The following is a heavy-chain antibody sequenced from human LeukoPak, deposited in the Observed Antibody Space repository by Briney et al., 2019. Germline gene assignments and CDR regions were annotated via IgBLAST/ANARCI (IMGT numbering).Heavy chain of an antibody. CDR2: ISVYSGNT. CDR1: GYTFISNG. V-gene: IGHV1-18*01. J-gene: IGHJ3*01. Sequence: ASVNLRRKASGYTFISNGINWVRQAPGQGLEWLGWISVYSGNTNYAQRFQGRLTMTTDTSTTTAYMELRSLRSDDTAVYYCARDRPRGFDYWGQWTMGTVSS. CDR3: ARDRPRGFDY.